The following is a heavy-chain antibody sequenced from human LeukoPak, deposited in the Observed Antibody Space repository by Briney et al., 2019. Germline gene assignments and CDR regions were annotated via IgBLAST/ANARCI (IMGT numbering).Heavy chain of an antibody. CDR2: MNPNSGNT. V-gene: IGHV1-8*01. CDR3: ARQDTAMVTAAVFDY. D-gene: IGHD5-18*01. Sequence: ASVKVSCKASGDTFNINDINWVRQATGQGLEWMGWMNPNSGNTGYTQKFQGRVTMTRNTSISTAYMELTNLRAEDTAVYYCARQDTAMVTAAVFDYWGQGTLVTVSS. J-gene: IGHJ4*02. CDR1: GDTFNIND.